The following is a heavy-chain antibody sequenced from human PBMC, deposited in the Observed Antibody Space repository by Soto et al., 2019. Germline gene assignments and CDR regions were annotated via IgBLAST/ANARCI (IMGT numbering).Heavy chain of an antibody. D-gene: IGHD6-19*01. CDR2: ISGSGGSK. V-gene: IGHV3-23*01. CDR1: GSTFSSYA. CDR3: AKDHVAGAGTCYLGY. J-gene: IGHJ4*02. Sequence: LRLSCAASGSTFSSYAMSWVRQAPGKGPAWVSAISGSGGSKYYADSVKGRFTISRDNSKNTLYLQMNSLGAEDTAVYYCAKDHVAGAGTCYLGYWGQGTLVTVSS.